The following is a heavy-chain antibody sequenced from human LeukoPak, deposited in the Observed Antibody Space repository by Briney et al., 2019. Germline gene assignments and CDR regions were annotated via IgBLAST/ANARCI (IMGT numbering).Heavy chain of an antibody. J-gene: IGHJ4*02. CDR1: GFTFSSYA. Sequence: PGGSLRLSCAASGFTFSSYAMSWVRQAPGKGLVWVSRISSDGSITSYADSVKGRFTISRDNAKNTLYLQMNSLGAEDTAVYYCARHLNYYLDYWGQGTLVTVSS. D-gene: IGHD3-10*01. V-gene: IGHV3-74*01. CDR2: ISSDGSIT. CDR3: ARHLNYYLDY.